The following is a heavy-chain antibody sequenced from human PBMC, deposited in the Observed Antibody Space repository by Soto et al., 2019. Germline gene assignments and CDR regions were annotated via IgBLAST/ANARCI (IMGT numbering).Heavy chain of an antibody. CDR2: FDPEDGET. V-gene: IGHV1-24*01. CDR3: ATSGGYCSGGSPAACWFDP. CDR1: GYTLTELS. D-gene: IGHD2-15*01. Sequence: ASVKVSCKVSGYTLTELSMRWVRQAPGKGLEWMGGFDPEDGETIYAQKFQGRVTMTEDTSTDTAYMELSSLRSEDTAVYYCATSGGYCSGGSPAACWFDPWGQGTLVTVSS. J-gene: IGHJ5*02.